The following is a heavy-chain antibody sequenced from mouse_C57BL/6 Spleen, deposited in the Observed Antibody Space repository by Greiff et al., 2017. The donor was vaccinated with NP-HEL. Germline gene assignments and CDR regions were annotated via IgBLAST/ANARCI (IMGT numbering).Heavy chain of an antibody. CDR3: ARQEGTTVRYYAMDY. Sequence: LMESGGGLVKPGGSLKLSCAASGFTFSSYAMSWVRQTPEKRLEWVATISDGGSYTYYPDNVKGRFTISRDNAKNNLYLQMSHLKSEDTAMYYCARQEGTTVRYYAMDYWGQGTSVTVSS. V-gene: IGHV5-4*03. CDR1: GFTFSSYA. J-gene: IGHJ4*01. D-gene: IGHD1-1*01. CDR2: ISDGGSYT.